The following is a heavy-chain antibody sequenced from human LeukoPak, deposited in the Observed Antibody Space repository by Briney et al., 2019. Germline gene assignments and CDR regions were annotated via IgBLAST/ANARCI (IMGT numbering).Heavy chain of an antibody. CDR2: IKQDGSEK. CDR1: GFTFSSYW. J-gene: IGHJ6*03. CDR3: ARGPLERYDFWSGYFYMDV. V-gene: IGHV3-7*01. D-gene: IGHD3-3*01. Sequence: GGSLRLSCAASGFTFSSYWMSWVRQAPGRGLEWVANIKQDGSEKYYVDSVKGRFTISRDNAKNSLYLQMNSLRAEDTAVYYCARGPLERYDFWSGYFYMDVWGKGKTVTVSS.